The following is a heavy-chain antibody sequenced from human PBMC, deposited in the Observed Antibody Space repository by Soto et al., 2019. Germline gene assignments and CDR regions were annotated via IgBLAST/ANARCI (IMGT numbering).Heavy chain of an antibody. CDR1: GGSISSYY. J-gene: IGHJ4*02. V-gene: IGHV4-59*01. D-gene: IGHD3-16*01. CDR2: IYYSGST. Sequence: ASETLSLTCTVSGGSISSYYWSWIRQPPGKGLEWIGYIYYSGSTNYNPSLKSRVTISVDTSKNQFSLKLSSVTAADTAVYYCARDLGGTPRWGQGTLVTAPQ. CDR3: ARDLGGTPR.